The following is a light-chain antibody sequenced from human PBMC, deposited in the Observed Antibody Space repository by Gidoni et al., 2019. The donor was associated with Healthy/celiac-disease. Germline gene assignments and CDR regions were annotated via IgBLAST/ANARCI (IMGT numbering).Light chain of an antibody. J-gene: IGLJ1*01. CDR1: SSNSGAGYD. CDR3: QSYDSSMSALYV. Sequence: QSVRTQPPPVARAPQQKVTISCTWSSSNSGAGYDVSWYQPHPRTAPKLLIYGNSNRHSGVPDRFSGSKSGSSASLAITGLQDEDEADYYCQSYDSSMSALYVFGTGTKVTVL. V-gene: IGLV1-40*01. CDR2: GNS.